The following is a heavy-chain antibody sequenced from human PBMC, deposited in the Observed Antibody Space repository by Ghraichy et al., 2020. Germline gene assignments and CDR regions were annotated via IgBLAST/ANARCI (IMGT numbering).Heavy chain of an antibody. CDR2: IYSGGST. V-gene: IGHV3-53*01. Sequence: GGSLRLSCAASGFTVSSNYMSWVRQAPGKGLEWVSVIYSGGSTYYADSVKGRFTISRDNSKNTLYLQMNSLRAEDTAVYYCARRHWNSGSFDYWGQGTLVTVSS. CDR1: GFTVSSNY. CDR3: ARRHWNSGSFDY. J-gene: IGHJ4*02. D-gene: IGHD1-7*01.